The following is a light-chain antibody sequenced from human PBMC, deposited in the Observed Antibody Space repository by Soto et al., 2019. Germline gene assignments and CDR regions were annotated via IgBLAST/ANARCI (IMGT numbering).Light chain of an antibody. CDR3: QQRSNWLPIT. CDR2: DAS. CDR1: QSVRSN. Sequence: EIGMTQSPTTLSVSLGGRATLSCRASQSVRSNLAWYQQKPGQAPRLLIYDASTRAPGIPARFSGSGSGTELTLTISSLQSDDFAVYYCQQRSNWLPITFGQGTRLEIK. V-gene: IGKV3-15*01. J-gene: IGKJ5*01.